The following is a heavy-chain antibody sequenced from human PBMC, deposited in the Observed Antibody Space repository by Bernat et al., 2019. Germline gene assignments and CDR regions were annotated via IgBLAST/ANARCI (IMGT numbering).Heavy chain of an antibody. CDR2: ISSSSSYI. J-gene: IGHJ3*02. CDR1: GFTFSSYS. V-gene: IGHV3-21*01. D-gene: IGHD2-15*01. CDR3: ARGCGGSCYFHDAFDI. Sequence: EVQLVESGGGLVQPGGSLRLSCAASGFTFSSYSMNWVRQAPGKGLEWVSSISSSSSYIYYADSVKGRFTISRDNAKNSLYLQMNSLRAEDTAVYYCARGCGGSCYFHDAFDIWGQGTMVTVSS.